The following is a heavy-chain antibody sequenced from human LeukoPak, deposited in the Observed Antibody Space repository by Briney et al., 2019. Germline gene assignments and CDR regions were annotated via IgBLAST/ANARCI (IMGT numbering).Heavy chain of an antibody. D-gene: IGHD3-22*01. V-gene: IGHV3-7*01. CDR1: EFTFSSYW. Sequence: EGSLRLSCAASEFTFSSYWMSWVRQAPGKGLEWVANIKQDGSEKYYVDSVKGRFTISRDNAKNSLYLQMNSLRAEDTAVYYCARRAGDYYDSSGYYFFDYWGQGTLVTVSS. J-gene: IGHJ4*02. CDR2: IKQDGSEK. CDR3: ARRAGDYYDSSGYYFFDY.